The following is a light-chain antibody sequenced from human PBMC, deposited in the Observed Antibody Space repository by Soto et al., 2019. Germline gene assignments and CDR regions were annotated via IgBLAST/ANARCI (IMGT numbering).Light chain of an antibody. J-gene: IGKJ2*01. V-gene: IGKV3-15*01. CDR1: QSISTE. Sequence: EIVMTQSPATLSVSPGARATLYCRASQSISTELAWYQQKPGQTPRLLIYSASTRATGVPARFTGSGSGSEFTITISGLQAEDFAVYECQQGHNLPLTFGQGTRLEI. CDR2: SAS. CDR3: QQGHNLPLT.